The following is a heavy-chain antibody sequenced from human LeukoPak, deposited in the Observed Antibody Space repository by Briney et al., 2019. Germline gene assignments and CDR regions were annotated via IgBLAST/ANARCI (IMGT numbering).Heavy chain of an antibody. CDR1: GGSISGYY. CDR2: ISYSGNT. V-gene: IGHV4-59*08. D-gene: IGHD2-2*01. J-gene: IGHJ4*02. Sequence: PSETLSLTCTVSGGSISGYYWSWIRQPPGKGLEGMRYISYSGNTNYNPSLKSRVTISVDTSKNQFSLKLNSVIAADTAVYYCARLPSREYQLAFDCWGQGTLVTVSS. CDR3: ARLPSREYQLAFDC.